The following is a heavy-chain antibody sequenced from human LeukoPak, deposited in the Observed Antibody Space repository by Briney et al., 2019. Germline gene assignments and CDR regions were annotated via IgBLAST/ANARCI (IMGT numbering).Heavy chain of an antibody. J-gene: IGHJ3*02. Sequence: PGGSLRLSCAASGFTFSSYSMNWVRQAPGKGQKWVSSISSSSSTIYYADSVKGRFTISRDNAKNSLYMQMNSLRDEDTAVYYCARDRGEMATIDAFDIWGQGTMVTVSS. V-gene: IGHV3-48*02. D-gene: IGHD5-24*01. CDR1: GFTFSSYS. CDR3: ARDRGEMATIDAFDI. CDR2: ISSSSSTI.